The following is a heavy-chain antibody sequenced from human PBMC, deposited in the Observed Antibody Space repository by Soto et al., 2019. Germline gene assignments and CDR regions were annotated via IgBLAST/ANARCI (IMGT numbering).Heavy chain of an antibody. J-gene: IGHJ5*02. CDR3: ASTAGTTPNNWFDP. CDR2: INAGNGNT. CDR1: GYTFTRYA. Sequence: ASVKVSCTSSGYTFTRYAMHWVRQAPGQRLGWMGWINAGNGNTRYSQKSQGRVTITRDTSASTAYMELSSLRSEDTSVYYCASTAGTTPNNWFDPWGQGTLVSATS. D-gene: IGHD6-19*01. V-gene: IGHV1-3*01.